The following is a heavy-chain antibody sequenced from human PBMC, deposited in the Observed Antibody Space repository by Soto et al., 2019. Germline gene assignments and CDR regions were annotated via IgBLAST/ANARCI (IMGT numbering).Heavy chain of an antibody. J-gene: IGHJ5*02. CDR2: IKGIRDGGTT. Sequence: PGGSLRLSCAGSGFTFTNAYMHWVRRAPGKGLEWVGRIKGIRDGGTTEYAAAVKGRFTISRDDSKDMMFLQMNSLKTEDTGVYYCTPLSRVDPWGRGTLVTVSS. CDR1: GFTFTNAY. V-gene: IGHV3-15*07. CDR3: TPLSRVDP.